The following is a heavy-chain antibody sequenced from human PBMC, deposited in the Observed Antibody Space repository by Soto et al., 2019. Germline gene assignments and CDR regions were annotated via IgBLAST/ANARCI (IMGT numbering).Heavy chain of an antibody. CDR2: IKEDGSEE. CDR3: ARDEGCGGGSCYSIWRY. V-gene: IGHV3-7*01. J-gene: IGHJ4*02. Sequence: EVQLVESGGGLVQPGGSLRLSCAASGFSFGTYWISWVRQAPGKGLEWVANIKEDGSEEYYVDSVKGRFTISRDNAKNSLYLQMNSLRAEDTAMSYCARDEGCGGGSCYSIWRYWGQGTLVTVSP. D-gene: IGHD2-15*01. CDR1: GFSFGTYW.